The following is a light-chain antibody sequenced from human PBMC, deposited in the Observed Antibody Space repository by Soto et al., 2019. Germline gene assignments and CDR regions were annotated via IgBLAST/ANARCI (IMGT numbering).Light chain of an antibody. CDR2: AAC. Sequence: IQMTQSPSSLSASVGDRVTITCRATQSISNSLNWYQHKPGEAPKLLMYAACTLQSGVPSRFSCGGSGTDFTLTISSLQPEDFATYFCQQSHSIPFTFGPGTKVDIE. CDR3: QQSHSIPFT. CDR1: QSISNS. V-gene: IGKV1-39*01. J-gene: IGKJ3*01.